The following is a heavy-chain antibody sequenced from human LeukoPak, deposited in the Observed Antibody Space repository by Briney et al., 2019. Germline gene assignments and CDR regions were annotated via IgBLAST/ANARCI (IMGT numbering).Heavy chain of an antibody. CDR3: ARDWGLIGTTDWGGHENWFDP. V-gene: IGHV1-69*13. CDR1: GYTLTELS. CDR2: IIPILGTA. J-gene: IGHJ5*02. Sequence: SVKVSCKVSGYTLTELSMHWVRQAPGKGLEWMGGIIPILGTANNAQKFQGRVTITADESTSTAYMELSSLRSEDTAVYYCARDWGLIGTTDWGGHENWFDPWGQGTLVTVSS. D-gene: IGHD1-7*01.